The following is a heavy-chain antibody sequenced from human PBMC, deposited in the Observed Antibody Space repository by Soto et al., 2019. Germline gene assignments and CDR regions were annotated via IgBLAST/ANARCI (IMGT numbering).Heavy chain of an antibody. CDR2: ISYDGSNK. V-gene: IGHV3-30*18. CDR1: GFTFSSYG. CDR3: AKASCGGDCYSGAFDY. Sequence: QVQLVESGGAVVKPGRSLRLSCAASGFTFSSYGMHWFRQVPGKGLGGVAVISYDGSNKYYADSVKGRFTISRDNSKNTLYLQMNSLRAEDTAVYYCAKASCGGDCYSGAFDYWGQGTLVTVSS. D-gene: IGHD2-21*02. J-gene: IGHJ4*02.